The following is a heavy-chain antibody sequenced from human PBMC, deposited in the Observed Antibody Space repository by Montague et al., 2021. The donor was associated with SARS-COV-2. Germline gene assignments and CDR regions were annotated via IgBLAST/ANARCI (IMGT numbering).Heavy chain of an antibody. CDR3: ARGRQHFNMIVVVMTGGEYYFDY. D-gene: IGHD3-22*01. V-gene: IGHV4-34*01. J-gene: IGHJ4*02. CDR1: GGSFSDYY. Sequence: SETLSLTCAVYGGSFSDYYWSWIRQPPEKGLEWIGEINHRGTSKYNPSLKSRVSISLDTSKNQFSLYLSSVTAADTAVYYCARGRQHFNMIVVVMTGGEYYFDYWGQGTLVTVSS. CDR2: INHRGTS.